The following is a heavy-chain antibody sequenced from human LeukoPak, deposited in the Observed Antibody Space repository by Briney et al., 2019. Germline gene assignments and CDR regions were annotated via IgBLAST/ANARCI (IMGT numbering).Heavy chain of an antibody. CDR3: ARDGGATGSDY. Sequence: SETLSLTCTVSGGSISSYYWSWIRQPPGKGLEWIGYIYYSGSTNYNPSLKSRVTISVDTSKNQFSLKLSSVTAADTAVYYCARDGGATGSDYWGQGTLVTVSS. CDR1: GGSISSYY. V-gene: IGHV4-59*01. J-gene: IGHJ4*02. CDR2: IYYSGST. D-gene: IGHD1-26*01.